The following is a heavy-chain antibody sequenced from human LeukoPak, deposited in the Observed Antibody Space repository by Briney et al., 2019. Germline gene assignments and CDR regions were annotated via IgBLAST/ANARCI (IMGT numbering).Heavy chain of an antibody. J-gene: IGHJ4*02. D-gene: IGHD3-3*01. V-gene: IGHV3-74*03. CDR2: INGDGGTL. CDR3: ARDVNTIYGRYFDY. Sequence: GGSLRLSCEVSGFTFSDYWMHWVRQVPGKGLMWVSRINGDGGTLTYVDSVRGRFTISRDSAKNSLYLQMNSLRVEDTAVYYCARDVNTIYGRYFDYWGQGTVVAVSS. CDR1: GFTFSDYW.